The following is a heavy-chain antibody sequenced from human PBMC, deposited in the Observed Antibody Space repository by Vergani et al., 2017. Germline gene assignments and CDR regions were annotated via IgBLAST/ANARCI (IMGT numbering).Heavy chain of an antibody. CDR1: SHTFQTYG. J-gene: IGHJ4*02. V-gene: IGHV1-8*02. D-gene: IGHD3-10*01. CDR3: ASLYYND. Sequence: QVQLVQSGAELKKPGASVSVSCKGSSHTFQTYGISWVRQATGQGLEWMGWMNPNSGNTGYAQKFQGRVTMTRNTSISTAYMELSSLRSEDTAVYYCASLYYNDWGQGTLVTVSS. CDR2: MNPNSGNT.